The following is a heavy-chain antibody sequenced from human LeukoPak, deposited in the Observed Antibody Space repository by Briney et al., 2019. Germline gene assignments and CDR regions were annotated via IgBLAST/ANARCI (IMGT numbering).Heavy chain of an antibody. CDR2: IYYSGST. D-gene: IGHD4-17*01. V-gene: IGHV4-39*01. CDR1: GGSISSSSYY. Sequence: SETLSLTCTVSGGSISSSSYYWGWIRQPPGKWLEWIGSIYYSGSTYYNPSLKSRVTISVDTSKNQFSLKLSSVTAAVTAVYYCARHPNDYGDVRLDYWGQGTLVTVSS. J-gene: IGHJ4*02. CDR3: ARHPNDYGDVRLDY.